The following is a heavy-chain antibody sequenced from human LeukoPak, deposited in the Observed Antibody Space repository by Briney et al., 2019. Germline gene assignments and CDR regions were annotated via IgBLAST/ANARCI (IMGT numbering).Heavy chain of an antibody. V-gene: IGHV1-69*04. J-gene: IGHJ1*01. CDR1: GGTFSSYA. CDR3: ARGSRYCSSTSCAWTQH. D-gene: IGHD2-2*01. Sequence: ASVKVSCKASGGTFSSYAISWVRQAPGQGLEWMGRIIPILGIANYAQKSQGRVTITADKSTSTAYMELSSLRSEDTAVYYCARGSRYCSSTSCAWTQHWGQGTLVTVSS. CDR2: IIPILGIA.